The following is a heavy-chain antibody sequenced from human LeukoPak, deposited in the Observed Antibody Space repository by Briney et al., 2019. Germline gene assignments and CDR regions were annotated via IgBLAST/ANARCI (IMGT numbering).Heavy chain of an antibody. CDR2: IYFSGST. D-gene: IGHD6-13*01. CDR1: GGSISSYY. Sequence: SSETLSLTCTVSGGSISSYYWSWIRQPPGKGPEWIGYIYFSGSTNYNPSLKSRVTISVDTSRNQFSLQLSSVTAADTAVYYCARTSHPHGSSWLFDYWGQGTLVTVSS. J-gene: IGHJ4*02. V-gene: IGHV4-59*01. CDR3: ARTSHPHGSSWLFDY.